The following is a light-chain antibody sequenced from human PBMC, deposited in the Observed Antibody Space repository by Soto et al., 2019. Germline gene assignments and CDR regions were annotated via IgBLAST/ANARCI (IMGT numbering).Light chain of an antibody. CDR3: QQYGSSLWT. Sequence: ENVLTQSPGTPSLSPGERATLSSRGSQSVSTPYLAWYQQKPGQAPRLLIYSTSTRASGIPDRFSGSGSGTDFTLTISRLEPEDFAVYYCQQYGSSLWTFGQGTKVEIK. CDR1: QSVSTPY. CDR2: STS. V-gene: IGKV3-20*01. J-gene: IGKJ1*01.